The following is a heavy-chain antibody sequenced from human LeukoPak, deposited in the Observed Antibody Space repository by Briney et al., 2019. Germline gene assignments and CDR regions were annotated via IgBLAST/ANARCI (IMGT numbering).Heavy chain of an antibody. D-gene: IGHD4-17*01. CDR2: IINSGATT. J-gene: IGHJ4*02. CDR1: GFTFSSYA. V-gene: IGHV3-23*01. CDR3: AKDIHGDYGGLDY. Sequence: AGGSLRLSCAASGFTFSSYAMTWVRQAPGKGLEWVSTIINSGATTYYADSVKGRFTISRDNSKNTLDLQMNSLRAEDTAAYYRAKDIHGDYGGLDYWGQGTLVTVSS.